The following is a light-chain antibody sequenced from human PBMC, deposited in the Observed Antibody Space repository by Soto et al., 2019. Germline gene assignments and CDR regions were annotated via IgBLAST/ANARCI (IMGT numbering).Light chain of an antibody. J-gene: IGLJ1*01. CDR1: SSDIGGYNY. V-gene: IGLV2-14*01. CDR2: DVS. Sequence: QSVLTQPASVSGSPGQSITFSCTGTSSDIGGYNYVSWYQQHPGKAPKLMIYDVSNRPSGVSNRFSGSKSGNTASLTISELQAEVEAVFYRRPYTTTRILCSVFGRGRKVTV. CDR3: RPYTTTRILCSV.